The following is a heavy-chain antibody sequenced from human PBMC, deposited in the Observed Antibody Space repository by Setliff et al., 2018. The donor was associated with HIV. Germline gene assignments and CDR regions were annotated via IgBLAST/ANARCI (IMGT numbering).Heavy chain of an antibody. J-gene: IGHJ4*02. CDR3: ARAKNKWNPGDY. Sequence: PGESLKISCMGFGYSFTNYWIAWARQMPGKGLGWMGIIYPDDSDTNYSPSFRGQVTMSADKSINTAYLQWDSLKAADSAMYYCARAKNKWNPGDYWGQGTVVTVSS. CDR1: GYSFTNYW. D-gene: IGHD1-20*01. V-gene: IGHV5-51*01. CDR2: IYPDDSDT.